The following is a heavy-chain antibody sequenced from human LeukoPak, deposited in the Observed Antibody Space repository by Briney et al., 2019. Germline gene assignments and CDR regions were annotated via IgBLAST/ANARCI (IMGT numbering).Heavy chain of an antibody. Sequence: SQTLSLTCTVSGGSISSGGYYWSWIRQHPGRGLEWIGYIYYSGSTYYNPSLKSRVTISVDTSKNQFSLKLSSVTAADTAVYYCARGHSSSSLDYWGQGTLVTVSS. J-gene: IGHJ4*02. CDR3: ARGHSSSSLDY. V-gene: IGHV4-31*03. CDR1: GGSISSGGYY. D-gene: IGHD6-6*01. CDR2: IYYSGST.